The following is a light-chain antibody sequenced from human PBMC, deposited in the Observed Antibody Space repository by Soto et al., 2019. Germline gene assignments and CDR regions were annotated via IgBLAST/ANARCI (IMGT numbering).Light chain of an antibody. Sequence: DIVMTQSPYSLAVSLVDSATINCKSSQSVLYSSNNKNYLAWYQQKPGQPPKLLIYWASTRESGVPDRFSGSGSGTDFSLTISRLQAEDVAVYYCQQYYSTLWTCGQGTKV. CDR3: QQYYSTLWT. CDR1: QSVLYSSNNKNY. V-gene: IGKV4-1*01. J-gene: IGKJ1*01. CDR2: WAS.